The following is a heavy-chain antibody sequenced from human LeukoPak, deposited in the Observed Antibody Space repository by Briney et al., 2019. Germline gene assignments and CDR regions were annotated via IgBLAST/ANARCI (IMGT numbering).Heavy chain of an antibody. D-gene: IGHD4-17*01. Sequence: GGSLRLSCAASGFTFSSYAMSWVRQAPGKGLEWVSAISGSGGSTYYADSVKGRFTISRDNSKNTLYLQMNSLRAEDTAVYYCARPQGYGDYYYYGMDVWGQGTTVTVSS. CDR1: GFTFSSYA. V-gene: IGHV3-23*01. J-gene: IGHJ6*02. CDR3: ARPQGYGDYYYYGMDV. CDR2: ISGSGGST.